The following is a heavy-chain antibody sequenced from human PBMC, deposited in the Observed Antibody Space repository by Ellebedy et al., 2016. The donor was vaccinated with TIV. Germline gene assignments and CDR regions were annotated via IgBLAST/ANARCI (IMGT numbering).Heavy chain of an antibody. CDR1: GFTFNIYW. V-gene: IGHV3-74*01. Sequence: PGGSLRLSCAASGFTFNIYWMHWVRQTPGKGLVWVSRLNSDGSNAVYADSVRGRFTISRDNAKNTLYLQMNSLRAEDTAVYYCARNRYCSSGDCYPLGYWGQGTLVTVSS. CDR3: ARNRYCSSGDCYPLGY. D-gene: IGHD2-15*01. CDR2: LNSDGSNA. J-gene: IGHJ4*02.